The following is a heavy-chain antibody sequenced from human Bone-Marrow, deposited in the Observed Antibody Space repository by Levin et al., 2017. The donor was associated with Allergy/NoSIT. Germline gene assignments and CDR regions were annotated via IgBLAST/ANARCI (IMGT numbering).Heavy chain of an antibody. J-gene: IGHJ5*02. V-gene: IGHV3-48*02. D-gene: IGHD6-19*01. Sequence: GGSLRLSCAGSGFTFSSHGMNWVRQAPGKGLEWVSHISGSGATIYYGDSVKGRFTISRDNAKNALYLQMNSLRESDPAVYYCARDRRDPWLGDNYFDPWGQGTLVTVSS. CDR2: ISGSGATI. CDR3: ARDRRDPWLGDNYFDP. CDR1: GFTFSSHG.